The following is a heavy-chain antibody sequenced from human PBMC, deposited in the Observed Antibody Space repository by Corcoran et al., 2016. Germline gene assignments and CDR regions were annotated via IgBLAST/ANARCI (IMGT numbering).Heavy chain of an antibody. J-gene: IGHJ6*02. D-gene: IGHD2-2*02. CDR1: GGSISSSSYY. Sequence: QLQLQESGPGLVKPSETLSLTCTVSGGSISSSSYYWGWIRQPPGKGLEWIGSIYYSGSTYYNPSLKSRVTISVDTSKNQFSLKLSSVTAADTAVYCCARHVYCSSTSCYTGGMDVWGQGTTVTVSS. CDR3: ARHVYCSSTSCYTGGMDV. V-gene: IGHV4-39*01. CDR2: IYYSGST.